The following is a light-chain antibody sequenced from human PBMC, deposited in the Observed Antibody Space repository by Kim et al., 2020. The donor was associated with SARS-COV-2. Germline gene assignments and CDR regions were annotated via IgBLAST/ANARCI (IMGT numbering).Light chain of an antibody. V-gene: IGKV3-11*01. CDR2: DAS. Sequence: SLSPGERATLSCRASKSISIYLAWYPQRPGQAPRLLIYDASNRATGIPARLSGSGSGTDFTLTISSLEPEDFAVYYCQHRSNWWTFGQGTKVDIK. CDR1: KSISIY. CDR3: QHRSNWWT. J-gene: IGKJ1*01.